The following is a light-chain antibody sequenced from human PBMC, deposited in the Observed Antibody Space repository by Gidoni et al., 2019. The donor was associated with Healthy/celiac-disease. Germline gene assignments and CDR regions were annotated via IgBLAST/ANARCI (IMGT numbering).Light chain of an antibody. CDR2: GAS. J-gene: IGKJ1*01. V-gene: IGKV3D-7*01. CDR1: QSVSSSY. CDR3: QQDYNLPPWT. Sequence: EIVMTQSPATLSLSPGERATLSCRASQSVSSSYLSWYQQKPGQAPRLLIYGASTRATGIPARFSGSGSGTDFTLTISSLQPEDFAVYYCQQDYNLPPWTCGQGTKVEIK.